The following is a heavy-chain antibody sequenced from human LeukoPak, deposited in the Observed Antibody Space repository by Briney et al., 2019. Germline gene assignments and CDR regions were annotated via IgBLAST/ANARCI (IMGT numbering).Heavy chain of an antibody. CDR3: ARDGPYGDYGQGDY. J-gene: IGHJ4*02. V-gene: IGHV3-33*01. CDR1: GFTLSIYG. D-gene: IGHD4-17*01. CDR2: LWADGTNH. Sequence: PGRSLRLSCATSGFTLSIYGMHWVRQAAGKGLEWVAVLWADGTNHYYADSVKGRFTISRDTSKNTLYLQMDSLRAEDTAVYYCARDGPYGDYGQGDYWGQGTLVTVSS.